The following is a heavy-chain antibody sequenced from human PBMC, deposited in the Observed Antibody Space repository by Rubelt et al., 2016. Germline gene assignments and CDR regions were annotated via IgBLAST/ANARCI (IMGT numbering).Heavy chain of an antibody. CDR1: GFTVSSNY. CDR2: SYSGGRT. J-gene: IGHJ4*02. Sequence: EVQLVESGGGLVQPGGSLRLSCAASGFTVSSNYMSWVRQAPGKGLEWVSDSYSGGRTYDADPVKGRFTIARAHAKNTLYLQMNGLRAEDTAVYYCARGREGLGVTMMDYWGQGTLVTVSS. D-gene: IGHD3-22*01. CDR3: ARGREGLGVTMMDY. V-gene: IGHV3-66*01.